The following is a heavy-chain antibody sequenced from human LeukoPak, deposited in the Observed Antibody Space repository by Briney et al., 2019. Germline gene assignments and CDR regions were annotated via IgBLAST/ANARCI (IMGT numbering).Heavy chain of an antibody. CDR2: IKSETDGGTT. V-gene: IGHV3-15*01. J-gene: IGHJ2*01. Sequence: GGSLRLSCAASGITFSGSWMSWVRQAPGKGLEWVGRIKSETDGGTTVYPAPVKGRWAISRDDSENTLYLQMNNLNPGDTAVYYFATGGHYFGLCGRGTVITVSS. CDR1: GITFSGSW. CDR3: ATGGHYFGL.